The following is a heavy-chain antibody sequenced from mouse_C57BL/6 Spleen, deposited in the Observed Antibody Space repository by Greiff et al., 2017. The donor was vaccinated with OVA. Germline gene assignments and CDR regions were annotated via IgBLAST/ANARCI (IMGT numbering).Heavy chain of an antibody. CDR2: IYPGGGYT. V-gene: IGHV1-63*01. J-gene: IGHJ3*01. CDR3: ARHSSGQFAY. CDR1: GYTFTNYW. D-gene: IGHD3-2*02. Sequence: QVHVKQSGAELVRPGTSVKMSCKASGYTFTNYWIGWAKQRPGHGLEWIGDIYPGGGYTNYNEKFKGKATLTADKSSSTAYMQFSSLTSEDSAIYYCARHSSGQFAYWGQGTLVTVSA.